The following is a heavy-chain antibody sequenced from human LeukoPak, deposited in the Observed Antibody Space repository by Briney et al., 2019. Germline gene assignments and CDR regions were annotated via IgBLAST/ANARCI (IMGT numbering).Heavy chain of an antibody. V-gene: IGHV3-30*02. CDR2: IWHDGTTK. CDR1: GFTFSNYG. CDR3: AKVFGAYDYEDF. J-gene: IGHJ4*02. D-gene: IGHD5-12*01. Sequence: GGSLRLSCAVSGFTFSNYGFHWVRQAPGKGLEWLAVIWHDGTTKYYADSVKGRFTISRDNSKNTVYLQMDSLRPEDTAFYFCAKVFGAYDYEDFWGQGTLVAVSS.